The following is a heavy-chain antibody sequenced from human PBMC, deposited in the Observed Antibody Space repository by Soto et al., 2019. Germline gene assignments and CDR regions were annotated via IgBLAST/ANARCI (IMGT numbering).Heavy chain of an antibody. CDR1: GFTFRNYW. Sequence: EVQLVESGGGFVQPGGSLRLSCAASGFTFRNYWRSWVRQAPGKGLEWVGSIKHDGGETYSVDSVKGRFTISRDNAENSVYRQMDRRRAEDTADYFCAKGYGYYFDSWCQGTLVTVSS. D-gene: IGHD5-18*01. V-gene: IGHV3-7*05. J-gene: IGHJ4*02. CDR3: AKGYGYYFDS. CDR2: IKHDGGET.